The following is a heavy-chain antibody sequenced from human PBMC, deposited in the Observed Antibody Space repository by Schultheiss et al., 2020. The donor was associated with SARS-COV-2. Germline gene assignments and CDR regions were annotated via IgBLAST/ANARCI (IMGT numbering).Heavy chain of an antibody. J-gene: IGHJ4*02. CDR3: ARGGTYYHFWSAFDI. D-gene: IGHD3-3*01. CDR2: ISGRGSSSGTTI. Sequence: GGSLRLSCAASGFTFSSYGMHWVRQAPGKGLEWVSYISGRGSSSGTTIYYADSVKGRFTISRDNAKNSLYLQMNSLRAEDTAVYYCARGGTYYHFWSAFDIWGQGTLVTVSS. V-gene: IGHV3-48*04. CDR1: GFTFSSYG.